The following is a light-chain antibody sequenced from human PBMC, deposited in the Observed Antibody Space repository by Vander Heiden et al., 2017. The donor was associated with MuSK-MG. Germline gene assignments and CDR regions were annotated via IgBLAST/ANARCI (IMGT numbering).Light chain of an antibody. Sequence: QSVLTQPPSVSGAPGQRVTISCTGSSSNIGAGYDVHWYQQLPGKAPKLLIYYNNNRPSGVPDRFSGSKSGTSASLAITGLQAEDEADYYCQSYDSSLSGWVFGGGTTLTVL. V-gene: IGLV1-40*01. J-gene: IGLJ3*02. CDR2: YNN. CDR3: QSYDSSLSGWV. CDR1: SSNIGAGYD.